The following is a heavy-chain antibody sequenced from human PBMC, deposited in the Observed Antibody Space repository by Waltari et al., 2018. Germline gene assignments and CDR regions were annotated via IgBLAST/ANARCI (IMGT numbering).Heavy chain of an antibody. CDR2: MNHRGST. V-gene: IGHV4-34*01. Sequence: QVQLQQWGAGLVKPSETLSLTCSFYGGSFSGYYWSWIRQPPGKGLEWLGEMNHRGSTDYSPSLKSRVTISADTSNNQFSLKLNSVTAADTAVYYCARGDSLSWEVPWYWGQGTLVTVSS. J-gene: IGHJ4*02. CDR1: GGSFSGYY. CDR3: ARGDSLSWEVPWY. D-gene: IGHD1-26*01.